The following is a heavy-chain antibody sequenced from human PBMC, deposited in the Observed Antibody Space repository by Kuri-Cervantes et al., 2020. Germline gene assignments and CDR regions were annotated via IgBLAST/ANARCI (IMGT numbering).Heavy chain of an antibody. CDR1: GFTFSSYA. V-gene: IGHV3-30-3*01. Sequence: GGSLRLSCAASGFTFSSYAMHWVRQAPGKGLEWVAVISYDGSNKYYADSVKGRFTISRDNAKNSLYLQMNSLRDEDTAVYYCAQRNYYYYYGMDVWGQGTTVTVSS. J-gene: IGHJ6*02. CDR2: ISYDGSNK. CDR3: AQRNYYYYYGMDV.